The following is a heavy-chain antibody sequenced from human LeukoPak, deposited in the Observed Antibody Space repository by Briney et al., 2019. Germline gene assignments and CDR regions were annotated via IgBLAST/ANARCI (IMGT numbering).Heavy chain of an antibody. J-gene: IGHJ4*02. D-gene: IGHD1-1*01. CDR3: ARDRERRGIDY. CDR2: IYYSGST. CDR1: GGSISSGGYY. Sequence: SETLSLTCTVSGGSISSGGYYWSWIRQHPGKGLEWIGYIYYSGSTYYNPSLKSRVTISVDTSKNQFSLKLSSVTAADTAVYYRARDRERRGIDYWGQGTLVTVSS. V-gene: IGHV4-31*03.